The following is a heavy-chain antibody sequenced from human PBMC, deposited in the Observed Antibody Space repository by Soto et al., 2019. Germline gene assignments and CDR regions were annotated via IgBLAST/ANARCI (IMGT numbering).Heavy chain of an antibody. V-gene: IGHV3-23*01. D-gene: IGHD3-9*01. CDR1: GLTFSSYA. CDR2: ISGSGGST. J-gene: IGHJ5*02. CDR3: AKDGNPIPYLTGYYRLGWFDP. Sequence: GGSLRLSCAASGLTFSSYAMGWVRQAPGKGLEWVSAISGSGGSTYYADSVKGRFTISRDNSKNTLYLQMNSLRAEDTAVYYCAKDGNPIPYLTGYYRLGWFDPWGQGTLVTVSS.